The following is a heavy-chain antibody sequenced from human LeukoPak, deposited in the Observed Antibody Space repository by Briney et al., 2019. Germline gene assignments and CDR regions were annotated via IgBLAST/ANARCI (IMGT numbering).Heavy chain of an antibody. V-gene: IGHV1-2*02. CDR3: ASWPPKAVAVLGGGNY. CDR2: INPNSGGT. J-gene: IGHJ4*02. D-gene: IGHD6-19*01. Sequence: ASVKVSCKASGYTFTGYYMHWVRQAPGQGLEWMGWINPNSGGTNYAQKFQGRVTMTRDTSISTAYMELSRLRSDDTAVYYCASWPPKAVAVLGGGNYWGQGTLVTVSS. CDR1: GYTFTGYY.